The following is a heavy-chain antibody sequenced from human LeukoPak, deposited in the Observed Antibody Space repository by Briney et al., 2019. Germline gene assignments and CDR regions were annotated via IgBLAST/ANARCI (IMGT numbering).Heavy chain of an antibody. CDR3: ARITTYYYDSSSEYYFDY. D-gene: IGHD3-22*01. J-gene: IGHJ4*02. Sequence: ASVKVSCKASGYTFTSYGISWVRQAPGQGLEWMEWISAYNGNTNYAQKLQGRVTMTTDTSMSTAYMELRSLRSDDTAVYYCARITTYYYDSSSEYYFDYWGQGTLVTVSS. CDR1: GYTFTSYG. CDR2: ISAYNGNT. V-gene: IGHV1-18*01.